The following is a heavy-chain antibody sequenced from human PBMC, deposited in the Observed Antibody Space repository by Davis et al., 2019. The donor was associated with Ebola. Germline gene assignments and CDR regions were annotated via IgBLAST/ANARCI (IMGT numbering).Heavy chain of an antibody. Sequence: PSETLSLTCAVYGGSFSDYYWSWIRQPPGKGLEWIGYIYYSGSTNYNPSLKSRVTISVDTSKNQFSLNLNSVTAADTAVYYCARVSRSPPRGHFDSWGQGTLVTVSS. D-gene: IGHD2-8*01. J-gene: IGHJ4*02. V-gene: IGHV4-59*08. CDR2: IYYSGST. CDR1: GGSFSDYY. CDR3: ARVSRSPPRGHFDS.